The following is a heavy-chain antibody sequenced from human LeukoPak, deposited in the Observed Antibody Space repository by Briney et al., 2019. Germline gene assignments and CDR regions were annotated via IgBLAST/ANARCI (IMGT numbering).Heavy chain of an antibody. J-gene: IGHJ4*02. D-gene: IGHD6-6*01. CDR2: IIPILGIA. V-gene: IGHV1-69*04. CDR3: AGGSSSGRIDY. CDR1: GGTFSSYA. Sequence: SVKVSCKASGGTFSSYAISWVRQAPGQGLEWMGRIIPILGIANYAQKFQGRVTITADKSTSTAYMELSSLRSEDTAVYYCAGGSSSGRIDYWGQGTLVTVSS.